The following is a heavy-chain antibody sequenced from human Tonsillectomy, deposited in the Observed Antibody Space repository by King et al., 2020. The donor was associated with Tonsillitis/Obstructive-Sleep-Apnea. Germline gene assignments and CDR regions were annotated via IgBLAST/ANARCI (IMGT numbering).Heavy chain of an antibody. CDR2: ISSSGSTI. J-gene: IGHJ6*02. CDR1: GFTFSSYE. D-gene: IGHD2-2*01. V-gene: IGHV3-48*03. CDR3: AIVGGEYQLLGPWGYYGMDV. Sequence: VQLVESGGGLVQPGGSLRLSCAASGFTFSSYEMNWVRQAPGKGLEWVSYISSSGSTIYSADSVKGRFTISRDNAKNSLSLQMNRLRAEDTAVYYCAIVGGEYQLLGPWGYYGMDVWGQGTTVTVSS.